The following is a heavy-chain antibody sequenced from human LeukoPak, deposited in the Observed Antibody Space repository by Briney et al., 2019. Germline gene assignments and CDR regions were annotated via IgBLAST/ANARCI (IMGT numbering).Heavy chain of an antibody. Sequence: PGGSLRLSCAASGFTFSNYWIHWVRQAPAKGLVWVSRINPAGNYANYADSVKGRFTISRDNAKNTVYLQMNSLRAEDTALFYCVRDWDHYDFDSWGQGNLVTVSS. CDR2: INPAGNYA. V-gene: IGHV3-74*01. CDR3: VRDWDHYDFDS. J-gene: IGHJ5*01. D-gene: IGHD3-3*01. CDR1: GFTFSNYW.